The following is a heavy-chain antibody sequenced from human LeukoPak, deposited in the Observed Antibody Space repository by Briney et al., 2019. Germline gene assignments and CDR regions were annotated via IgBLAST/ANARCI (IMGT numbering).Heavy chain of an antibody. J-gene: IGHJ4*02. CDR2: IYSGGST. CDR1: GFTVSNNY. V-gene: IGHV3-53*01. D-gene: IGHD5-18*01. Sequence: PGGSLRLSCAASGFTVSNNYMSWVRQAPGKGLEWVSVIYSGGSTYFADSVKGRFTISRDNPKNTLYLQMNSLRAEDTAVYYCARAMRGYSYVLDYWGQGTLVTVSS. CDR3: ARAMRGYSYVLDY.